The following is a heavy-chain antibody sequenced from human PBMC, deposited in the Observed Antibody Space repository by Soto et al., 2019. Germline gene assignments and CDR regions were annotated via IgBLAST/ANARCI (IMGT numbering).Heavy chain of an antibody. D-gene: IGHD2-2*01. J-gene: IGHJ5*02. CDR2: VYYSGSS. Sequence: SETLSLTCAVSGDSISGGASFWSWIRQPPGKGLEWIANVYYSGSSYYNPSLKSRLTISVDTTKNQFSLQLKSMTAADTAVYYCAKLSCTSSTCYFPGWFDPWGQGTLVTVSS. CDR1: GDSISGGASF. V-gene: IGHV4-31*11. CDR3: AKLSCTSSTCYFPGWFDP.